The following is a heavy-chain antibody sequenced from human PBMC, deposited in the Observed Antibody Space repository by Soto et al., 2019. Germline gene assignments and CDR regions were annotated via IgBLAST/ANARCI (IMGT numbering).Heavy chain of an antibody. V-gene: IGHV3-21*01. D-gene: IGHD2-21*02. Sequence: EVQLVESGGSLVKPGGSLRLTCAASGFTFSGYTMNWVRQAPGKGLEWVSSISRGSDYIFYADSVKGRFTISRDNARNTLYLQMSSLRAEDTAVYYCAKDSRCVDDACAYDPWGQGTLVTVSS. CDR2: ISRGSDYI. J-gene: IGHJ5*02. CDR3: AKDSRCVDDACAYDP. CDR1: GFTFSGYT.